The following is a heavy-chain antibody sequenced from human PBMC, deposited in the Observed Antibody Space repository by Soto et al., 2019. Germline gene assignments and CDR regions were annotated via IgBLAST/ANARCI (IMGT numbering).Heavy chain of an antibody. D-gene: IGHD4-17*01. CDR1: GFTFSRHG. J-gene: IGHJ4*02. CDR3: ARDDDYPDNGFDY. V-gene: IGHV3-33*01. CDR2: ILNDASGH. Sequence: QVQLVESGGGVVQPGTSLRLSCAASGFTFSRHGMHWVRQTPGKGLEWLAVILNDASGHWYADSVKGRFTIPRDNFENPLYLQMNGLRLEETAMYYCARDDDYPDNGFDYWGQGTLVTVSS.